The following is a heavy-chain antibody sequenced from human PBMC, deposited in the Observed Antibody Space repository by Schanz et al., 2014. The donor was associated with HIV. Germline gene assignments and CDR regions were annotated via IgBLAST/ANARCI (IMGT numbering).Heavy chain of an antibody. CDR3: AKDRNYYDSRYRGKGNYYYYYGMDV. D-gene: IGHD3-22*01. J-gene: IGHJ6*02. Sequence: VHLVESGGGLVKPGGSLRLSCAASGFTFSSYSMNWVRQAPGKGLEWVSAISTGGERTFYADSVKGRFTISRDNSKNTLYLQMKSLRAEDTAIYDCAKDRNYYDSRYRGKGNYYYYYGMDVWGQGTTVTVSS. V-gene: IGHV3-NL1*01. CDR1: GFTFSSYS. CDR2: ISTGGERT.